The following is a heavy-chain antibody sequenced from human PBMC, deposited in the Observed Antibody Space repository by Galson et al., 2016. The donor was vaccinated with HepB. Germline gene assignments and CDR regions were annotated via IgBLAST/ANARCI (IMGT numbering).Heavy chain of an antibody. D-gene: IGHD3-16*01. J-gene: IGHJ4*02. CDR2: IKQDGSVK. V-gene: IGHV3-7*01. CDR1: GFTFGSYW. Sequence: SLRLSCAASGFTFGSYWMSWIRQAPGSGLEWVANIKQDGSVKGYVDSVEGRFTISRDNAKNSLYLQMNSLRVEDTGVYYCTREGHGGFDYWGQGTLVIVSS. CDR3: TREGHGGFDY.